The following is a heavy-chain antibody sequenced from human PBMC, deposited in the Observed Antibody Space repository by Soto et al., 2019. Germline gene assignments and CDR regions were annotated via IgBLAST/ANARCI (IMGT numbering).Heavy chain of an antibody. CDR2: INPNSGGT. CDR3: ARWGYYDSSGYDEILFDY. V-gene: IGHV1-2*02. Sequence: ASVKVSCKASGYTFTGYYMHWVRQAPGQGLEWMGWINPNSGGTNYAQKLQGRVTMTTDTSTSTAYMELRSLRSDDTAVYYCARWGYYDSSGYDEILFDYWGQGTLVTVSS. J-gene: IGHJ4*02. CDR1: GYTFTGYY. D-gene: IGHD3-22*01.